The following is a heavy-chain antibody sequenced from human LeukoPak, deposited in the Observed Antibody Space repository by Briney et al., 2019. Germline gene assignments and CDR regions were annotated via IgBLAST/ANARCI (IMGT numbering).Heavy chain of an antibody. CDR1: GGSFSGYY. V-gene: IGHV4-34*01. J-gene: IGHJ4*02. Sequence: SETLSLTCAVYGGSFSGYYWSWIRQPPGKGLEWIGEINHSGSTNYNPSLKSRVTISVDTSKNQFSLKLSSVTAADTAVYYCARFSSGSGGYYCDYWGQGTLVTVSS. CDR2: INHSGST. D-gene: IGHD3-22*01. CDR3: ARFSSGSGGYYCDY.